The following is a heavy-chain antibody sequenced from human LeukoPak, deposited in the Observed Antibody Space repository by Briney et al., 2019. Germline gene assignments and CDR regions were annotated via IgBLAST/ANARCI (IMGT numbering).Heavy chain of an antibody. Sequence: GGSLRLSCAASGFTFSSYAMHWVRQAPGKGLEWVAVISYDGSNKYYADSVKGRFTISRDNSKNTLYLQMNSLRAEDTAVYYCAKARGEIAVAPPGDYWGQGTLVTVSS. V-gene: IGHV3-30*04. CDR3: AKARGEIAVAPPGDY. J-gene: IGHJ4*02. CDR1: GFTFSSYA. CDR2: ISYDGSNK. D-gene: IGHD6-19*01.